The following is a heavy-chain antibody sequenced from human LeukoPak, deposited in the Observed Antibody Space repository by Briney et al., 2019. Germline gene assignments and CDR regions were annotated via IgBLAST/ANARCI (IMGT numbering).Heavy chain of an antibody. J-gene: IGHJ4*02. Sequence: ASVKVSCEASGYTLTSCGINWMRQAPGQGLEWMGWISAYNGNTNYAQKLQGRVTMTTDTSTSTAYMELRSLRSDDTAVYYCARGVRYPFWPYYFDYWGQGTLVTVSS. V-gene: IGHV1-18*01. D-gene: IGHD3-9*01. CDR2: ISAYNGNT. CDR3: ARGVRYPFWPYYFDY. CDR1: GYTLTSCG.